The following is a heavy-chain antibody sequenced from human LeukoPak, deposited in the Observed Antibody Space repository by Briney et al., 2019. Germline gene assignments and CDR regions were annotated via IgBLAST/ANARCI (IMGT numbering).Heavy chain of an antibody. CDR2: ISSSSNYI. CDR3: ARASVDTAMAVDY. J-gene: IGHJ4*02. D-gene: IGHD5-18*01. CDR1: GFTFSSYN. V-gene: IGHV3-21*01. Sequence: PGGSLRLSCAASGFTFSSYNMNWVRQAPGKGLEWVSSISSSSNYIYNADSVKGRFTISRDNAKNSLYLQMNSLRAEDTAVYYCARASVDTAMAVDYWGQGTLVTVSS.